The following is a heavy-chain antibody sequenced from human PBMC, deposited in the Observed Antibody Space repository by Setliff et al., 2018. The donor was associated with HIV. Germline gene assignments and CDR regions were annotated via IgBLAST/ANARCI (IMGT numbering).Heavy chain of an antibody. CDR3: ARASFPRYCSITSCFEKGWFDP. Sequence: SWIRQTPGKGLEWVANIKEDGSEKYYVGSLKGRFTISRDNAKNSLYLQMNSLRAEDTAVYYCARASFPRYCSITSCFEKGWFDPWGQGTLVTVSS. D-gene: IGHD2-2*01. V-gene: IGHV3-7*01. J-gene: IGHJ5*02. CDR2: IKEDGSEK.